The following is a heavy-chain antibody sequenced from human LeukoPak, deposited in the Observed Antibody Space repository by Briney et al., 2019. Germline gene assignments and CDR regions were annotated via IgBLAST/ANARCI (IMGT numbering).Heavy chain of an antibody. CDR1: GLSVNNCW. D-gene: IGHD3-22*01. V-gene: IGHV3-7*01. Sequence: SIKRYCAVSGLSVNNCWRSSIKKAPGKGLEWVANINQDGSEKYYVDSVKGRFTISRDNAKNSLYLQMNSLRAEDTAVYFCVSTMTFDYWGQGTLVTVSS. CDR2: INQDGSEK. CDR3: VSTMTFDY. J-gene: IGHJ4*02.